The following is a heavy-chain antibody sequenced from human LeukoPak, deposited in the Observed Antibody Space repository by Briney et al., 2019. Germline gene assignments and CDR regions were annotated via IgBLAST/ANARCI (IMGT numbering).Heavy chain of an antibody. J-gene: IGHJ1*01. CDR3: ARPVGATRYFQH. CDR1: GFTFSSYA. D-gene: IGHD1-26*01. Sequence: GGTLRLSCAASGFTFSSYAMSGVRQAPGKGLEGGSAISGSGGSTYYADSVKGRFTISRDNSKNTLYLQMNSLRAEDTAVYYCARPVGATRYFQHWGQGTLVTVSS. CDR2: ISGSGGST. V-gene: IGHV3-23*01.